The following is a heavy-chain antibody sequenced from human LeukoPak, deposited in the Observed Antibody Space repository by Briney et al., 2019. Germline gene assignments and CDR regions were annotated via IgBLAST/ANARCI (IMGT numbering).Heavy chain of an antibody. CDR3: ARVVPAAQGGKDAFDI. J-gene: IGHJ3*02. CDR1: GYTFTSYY. V-gene: IGHV1-46*01. D-gene: IGHD2-2*01. CDR2: INPSGGST. Sequence: ASVKVSCKASGYTFTSYYMHWMRQAPGQGLEWMGIINPSGGSTSYAQKFQGRVTMTRDMSTSTVYMELSSLRSEDTAVYYCARVVPAAQGGKDAFDIWGQGTMVTVSS.